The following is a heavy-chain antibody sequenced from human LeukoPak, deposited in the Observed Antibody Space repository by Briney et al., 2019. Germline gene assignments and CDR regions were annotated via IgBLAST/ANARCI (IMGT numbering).Heavy chain of an antibody. Sequence: GGSLRLSCAASGFTFSSYGMHWVRQAPGKGLEWVAFIRYDGSNKYYADSVKGRFTISRDNSKNTLYLQMNSLRAEDTAVYYCARDRVGGRYYYGMNVWGLGTTVTVSS. J-gene: IGHJ6*02. D-gene: IGHD3-16*01. CDR1: GFTFSSYG. V-gene: IGHV3-30*02. CDR3: ARDRVGGRYYYGMNV. CDR2: IRYDGSNK.